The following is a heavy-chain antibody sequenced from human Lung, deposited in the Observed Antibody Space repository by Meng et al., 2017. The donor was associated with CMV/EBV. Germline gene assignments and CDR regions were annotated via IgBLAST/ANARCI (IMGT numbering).Heavy chain of an antibody. CDR2: IYHSGST. CDR1: GGSISSSNW. D-gene: IGHD6-19*01. J-gene: IGHJ4*02. Sequence: QWRLQDPGPGLVKPSGTLSLTCAVSGGSISSSNWWSWVRQPPGKGLEWIGEIYHSGSTNYNPSLKSRVTISVDKSKNQFSLKLSSVTAADTAVYYCASFPPPGKQWLVTDYWGQGTLVTVSS. V-gene: IGHV4-4*02. CDR3: ASFPPPGKQWLVTDY.